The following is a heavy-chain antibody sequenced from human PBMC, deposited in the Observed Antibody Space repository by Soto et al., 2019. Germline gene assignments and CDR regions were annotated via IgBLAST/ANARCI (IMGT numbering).Heavy chain of an antibody. D-gene: IGHD6-6*01. Sequence: QVQLVQSGTEVKKPGASVKVSCKASGYTFTRFGINWVRQAPGQGLEWRGWISRHNGNTHSAQNFRGRVTVTTHKSPSTDYMELRSLSSDAAAVYYCARDFQAGGQLVGGFDYWGQGTLVTVSS. CDR2: ISRHNGNT. J-gene: IGHJ4*02. CDR3: ARDFQAGGQLVGGFDY. V-gene: IGHV1-18*01. CDR1: GYTFTRFG.